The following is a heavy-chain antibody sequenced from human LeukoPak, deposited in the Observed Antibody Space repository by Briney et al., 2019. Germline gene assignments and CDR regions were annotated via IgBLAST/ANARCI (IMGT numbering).Heavy chain of an antibody. D-gene: IGHD1-26*01. J-gene: IGHJ4*02. CDR2: ISSSSSYT. CDR3: ARWEAGD. CDR1: AFIFSGHW. Sequence: GGSLRLSCEGSAFIFSGHWMNWVRQTPGKGLEWVSYISSSSSYTNYADSVKGRFTISRDNAKNSLYLQMNSLRAEDTAVYYCARWEAGDWGQGTLVTVSS. V-gene: IGHV3-21*05.